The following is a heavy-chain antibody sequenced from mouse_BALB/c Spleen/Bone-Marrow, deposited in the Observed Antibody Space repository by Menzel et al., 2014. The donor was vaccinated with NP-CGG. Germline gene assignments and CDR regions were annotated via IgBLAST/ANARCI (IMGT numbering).Heavy chain of an antibody. J-gene: IGHJ3*01. Sequence: VQLQQSGPELEKPGASVKISCKASGYSFTGYNMNWVKQNNGKSLEWIGNIDPSYGGISYNQKFKGKATLTVDKPSNTAYMQLKSLTSEDSAVYYCAISIEYRPLDYWGQGTLVTVSA. D-gene: IGHD2-14*01. CDR3: AISIEYRPLDY. CDR1: GYSFTGYN. V-gene: IGHV1-39*01. CDR2: IDPSYGGI.